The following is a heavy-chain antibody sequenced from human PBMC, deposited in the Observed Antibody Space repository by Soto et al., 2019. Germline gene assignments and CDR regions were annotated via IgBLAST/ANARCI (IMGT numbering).Heavy chain of an antibody. Sequence: QVQLQESGPGLVKPSGTLSLTCAVSSGSISSSNWWSWVRQPPGKGLEWIGEIYHSGSTNYNPSLKNRVTISVDKSKNQFSLKLSSVTAADTAVYYCASLYCSSTSCYDYWGQGTLVTVSS. D-gene: IGHD2-2*01. CDR3: ASLYCSSTSCYDY. J-gene: IGHJ4*02. V-gene: IGHV4-4*02. CDR2: IYHSGST. CDR1: SGSISSSNW.